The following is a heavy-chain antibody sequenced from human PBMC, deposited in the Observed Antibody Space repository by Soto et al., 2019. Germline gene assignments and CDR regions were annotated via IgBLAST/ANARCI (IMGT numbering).Heavy chain of an antibody. J-gene: IGHJ6*02. CDR3: ARDRPVRGVISKYYYAGLDV. D-gene: IGHD3-10*01. Sequence: EVYLVESGGDLVQPGGSLRLSCAASRFTFSNYWMNWVRQAPGKGLEWVANINQDGSEKYYVDSVKGRFTISRDNAKNSLLLQMSALRADDTAVYFCARDRPVRGVISKYYYAGLDVGGQGTAVTVSS. CDR2: INQDGSEK. V-gene: IGHV3-7*03. CDR1: RFTFSNYW.